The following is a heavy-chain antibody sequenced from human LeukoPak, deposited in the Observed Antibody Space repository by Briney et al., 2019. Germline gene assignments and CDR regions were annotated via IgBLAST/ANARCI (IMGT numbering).Heavy chain of an antibody. CDR2: INHSGST. D-gene: IGHD6-19*01. J-gene: IGHJ3*02. CDR3: ARDLLTYSSGWPMAFDI. Sequence: PSETLSLTCAVCGGSFSGYYWSWIRQPPGKGLEWIGEINHSGSTNYNPSLKSRVTISVDTSKNQFSLKLSSVTAADTAVYYCARDLLTYSSGWPMAFDIWGQGTMVTVSS. V-gene: IGHV4-34*01. CDR1: GGSFSGYY.